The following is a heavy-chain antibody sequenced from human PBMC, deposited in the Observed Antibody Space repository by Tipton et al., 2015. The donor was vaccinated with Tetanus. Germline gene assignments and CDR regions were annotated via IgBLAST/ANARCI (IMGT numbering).Heavy chain of an antibody. D-gene: IGHD6-19*01. V-gene: IGHV4-34*01. CDR1: GHNSRSYW. J-gene: IGHJ4*02. Sequence: QLVQSGAVLKKPGESLKISCKVSGHNSRSYWVSWVRQKPGKGLEWIGEVHPRGSTNYNPSLKSRVTISLDTSKTRFYLNLSSVTAADTAVYYCARPIKQWLVPVDSWGQGTLVTVSS. CDR2: VHPRGST. CDR3: ARPIKQWLVPVDS.